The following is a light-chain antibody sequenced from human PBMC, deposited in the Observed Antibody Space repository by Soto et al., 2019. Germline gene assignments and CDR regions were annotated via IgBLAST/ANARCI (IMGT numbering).Light chain of an antibody. Sequence: QSALTQPASVSGSPRQSISISCTGTSSDGGGYNYVSWYQQHPGKAPKLMIYDVATRPSGVSYRFSGSKSGNTASLTISGLQAEDEADYYCSSYTSRSVVVFGGGTKLTVL. CDR1: SSDGGGYNY. CDR3: SSYTSRSVVV. V-gene: IGLV2-14*03. CDR2: DVA. J-gene: IGLJ2*01.